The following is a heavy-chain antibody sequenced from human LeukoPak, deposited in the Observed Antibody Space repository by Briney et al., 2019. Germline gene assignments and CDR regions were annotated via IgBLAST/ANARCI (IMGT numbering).Heavy chain of an antibody. V-gene: IGHV4-39*07. D-gene: IGHD5-12*01. CDR2: IYYSGST. CDR1: GGSISSSSYY. Sequence: PSETLSLTCTVSGGSISSSSYYWGWIRQPPGKGLASIGSIYYSGSTYYNPSLKSRVTISVDTSKNQFSLKLSSVTAADTAVYYCARDGGHSGYEPSRWGQGTLVTVSS. J-gene: IGHJ4*02. CDR3: ARDGGHSGYEPSR.